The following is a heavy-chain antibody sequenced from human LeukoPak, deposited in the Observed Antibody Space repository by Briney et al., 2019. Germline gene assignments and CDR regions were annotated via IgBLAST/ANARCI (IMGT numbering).Heavy chain of an antibody. J-gene: IGHJ4*02. CDR1: GGSFSGYY. CDR3: ARRCRIGSGWFYDY. Sequence: SETLSLTCAVYGGSFSGYYWTWIRQPPGKGREWIGEINHSGSTNYNPPLESRVTISVDTSKNQISLKLSSVTAADTAVYYCARRCRIGSGWFYDYWGQGTLVTVSS. CDR2: INHSGST. D-gene: IGHD6-19*01. V-gene: IGHV4-34*01.